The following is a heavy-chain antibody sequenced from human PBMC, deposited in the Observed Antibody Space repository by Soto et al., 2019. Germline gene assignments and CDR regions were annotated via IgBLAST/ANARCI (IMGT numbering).Heavy chain of an antibody. D-gene: IGHD3-9*01. Sequence: PGGSLRLSCAASGFTFSSYGMHWVRQAPGKGLEWVAVISYDGSNKYYADSVKGRFTISRDNSKNTLYLQMNSLRAEDTAVYYCAKDNTYYDILTGSQYYFDYLGQGTLVTVSS. J-gene: IGHJ4*02. CDR1: GFTFSSYG. CDR3: AKDNTYYDILTGSQYYFDY. CDR2: ISYDGSNK. V-gene: IGHV3-30*18.